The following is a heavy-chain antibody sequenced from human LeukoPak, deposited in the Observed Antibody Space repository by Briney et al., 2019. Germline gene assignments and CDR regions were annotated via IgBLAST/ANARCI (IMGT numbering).Heavy chain of an antibody. V-gene: IGHV4-4*07. Sequence: SETLSLTCTVSGGSISSYYWSWIRQPAGKGLEWIGRIYTSGSTNYNPSLKSRVTMSVDTSKNQFSLKLSSVTAADTAVYYCARDRIAVAVPHYYYYGMDVWGQGTTVTVSS. J-gene: IGHJ6*02. CDR2: IYTSGST. CDR3: ARDRIAVAVPHYYYYGMDV. CDR1: GGSISSYY. D-gene: IGHD6-19*01.